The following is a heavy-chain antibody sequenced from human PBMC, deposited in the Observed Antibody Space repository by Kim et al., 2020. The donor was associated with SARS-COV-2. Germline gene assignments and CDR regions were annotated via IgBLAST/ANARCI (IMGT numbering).Heavy chain of an antibody. D-gene: IGHD3-10*01. Sequence: ASVKVSCKASGYNFTNYAMHWVRQAPGQRLEWMGWINAGNGNTKYSQNFQGRVTITRDTSASTAYMELSSLRSEDTAVFYCAREYTSGTHYFDYWGQGTL. V-gene: IGHV1-3*01. J-gene: IGHJ4*02. CDR3: AREYTSGTHYFDY. CDR1: GYNFTNYA. CDR2: INAGNGNT.